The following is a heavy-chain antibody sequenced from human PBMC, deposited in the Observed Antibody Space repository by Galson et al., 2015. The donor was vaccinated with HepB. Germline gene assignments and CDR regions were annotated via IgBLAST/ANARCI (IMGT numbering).Heavy chain of an antibody. D-gene: IGHD5-12*01. CDR1: GFAFSSYA. Sequence: SLRLSCAASGFAFSSYAMHWVRQAPGKGLEWVAVISYDGSNKYYADSVKGRFTISRDNSKNTLYLQMNSLRAEDTAVYYCARDQSGYSGYDIGYYFDYWGQGTLVTVSS. J-gene: IGHJ4*02. V-gene: IGHV3-30-3*01. CDR3: ARDQSGYSGYDIGYYFDY. CDR2: ISYDGSNK.